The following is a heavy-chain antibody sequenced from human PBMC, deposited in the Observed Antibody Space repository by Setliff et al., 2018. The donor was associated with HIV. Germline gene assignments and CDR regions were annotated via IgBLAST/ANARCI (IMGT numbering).Heavy chain of an antibody. CDR1: GFTFSSYG. V-gene: IGHV3-33*01. D-gene: IGHD3-3*01. CDR2: IWFDGSNK. Sequence: GGSLRLSCAASGFTFSSYGMHWVRQAPGKGLEWVAVIWFDGSNKYYADSVMGRFTISRDNSKNTLYLQMNSLRAEDTAVYYCARDFNLWSGYYGYFDYWGQGTLVTVSS. CDR3: ARDFNLWSGYYGYFDY. J-gene: IGHJ4*02.